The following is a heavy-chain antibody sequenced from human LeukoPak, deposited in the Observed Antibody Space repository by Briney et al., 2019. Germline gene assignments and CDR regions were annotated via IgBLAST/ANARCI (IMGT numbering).Heavy chain of an antibody. CDR1: GYTFTSYD. CDR3: AREIYGRFDY. V-gene: IGHV1-18*01. D-gene: IGHD4-17*01. J-gene: IGHJ4*02. Sequence: GASVKVSCKASGYTFTSYDISWVRQAPGQGLECMGWINPYNGNRNYAQKFQGRVTMTTDTSTSTAYMELRSMRSDDTAVYYCAREIYGRFDYWGQGALVTVSS. CDR2: INPYNGNR.